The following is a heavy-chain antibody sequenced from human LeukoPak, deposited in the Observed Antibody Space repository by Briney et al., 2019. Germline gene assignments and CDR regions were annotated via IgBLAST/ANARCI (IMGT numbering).Heavy chain of an antibody. V-gene: IGHV3-23*01. J-gene: IGHJ4*02. D-gene: IGHD5-18*01. CDR3: AKGNGYSYGRYYFDY. Sequence: PGGSLRLSWPPSGFTFSSYAMGWARQAPGKGLEWASAITASGGNTYYADSVKGRFNISRDNSKNTLYLQVNSLRAEDTAVYYCAKGNGYSYGRYYFDYWGQGTLVTVSS. CDR1: GFTFSSYA. CDR2: ITASGGNT.